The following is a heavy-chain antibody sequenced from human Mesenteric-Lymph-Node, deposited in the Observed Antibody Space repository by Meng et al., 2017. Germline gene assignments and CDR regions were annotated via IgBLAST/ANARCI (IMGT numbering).Heavy chain of an antibody. D-gene: IGHD3-22*01. CDR1: GYSISSTNW. CDR3: ARNVPGTSAYYD. CDR2: IYYSGST. Sequence: QGQLQESGPGLVKPSDTLSLTCAVSGYSISSTNWWGWIRQPPGKGLEWIGYIYYSGSTFYNPSPKSRVTMSVDTSKNQFSPNLNSVTAVDTAVYYCARNVPGTSAYYDWGQGTLVTVSS. J-gene: IGHJ4*02. V-gene: IGHV4-28*01.